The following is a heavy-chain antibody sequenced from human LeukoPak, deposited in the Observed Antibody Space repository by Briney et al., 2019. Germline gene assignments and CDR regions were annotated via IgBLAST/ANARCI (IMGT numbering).Heavy chain of an antibody. D-gene: IGHD3-10*01. J-gene: IGHJ5*02. CDR2: INRDGSSI. V-gene: IGHV3-74*01. CDR1: GFTSSSYW. CDR3: ARGRGPYGWFDP. Sequence: GGSLRLSCAASGFTSSSYWMHWVRQAPGKGLVWVSRINRDGSSINYADSVKGRFTISRDNAKNTLYLQMNSLRAEDAAVYYCARGRGPYGWFDPWGQGTLVTVSS.